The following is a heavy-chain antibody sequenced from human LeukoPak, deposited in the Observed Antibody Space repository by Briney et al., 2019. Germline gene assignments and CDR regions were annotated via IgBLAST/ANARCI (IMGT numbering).Heavy chain of an antibody. Sequence: PGGSLRLSCAASEFTSTSYGMHWVRQAPGRGLGWVTHISSDGIQKYYADSVKGRFTISRDNSNNTLFLQMNGLRPEDTAVYYCATDLGPQLGYDSWGQGTLVTVSS. V-gene: IGHV3-30*03. CDR1: EFTSTSYG. CDR2: ISSDGIQK. J-gene: IGHJ4*02. D-gene: IGHD1-1*01. CDR3: ATDLGPQLGYDS.